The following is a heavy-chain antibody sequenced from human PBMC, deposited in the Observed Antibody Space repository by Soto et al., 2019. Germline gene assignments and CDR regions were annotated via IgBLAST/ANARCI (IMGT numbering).Heavy chain of an antibody. CDR2: ISKSGGGT. J-gene: IGHJ4*02. Sequence: EVQLLESGGGLVQPGGSLRLSCAASGFTFSNYAMSWVRQAPGKGLEWVPSISKSGGGTYYADSVKGRFTISRDNSKNTLYLQMNSLKPEDTAVYSCAKTSSLFDYWGQGTLVTVSS. CDR3: AKTSSLFDY. CDR1: GFTFSNYA. D-gene: IGHD6-13*01. V-gene: IGHV3-23*01.